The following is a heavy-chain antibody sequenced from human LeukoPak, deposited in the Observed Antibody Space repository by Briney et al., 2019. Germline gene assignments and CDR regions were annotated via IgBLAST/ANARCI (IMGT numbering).Heavy chain of an antibody. CDR3: AKGTPSYCSGGSCYSDYFDY. CDR2: IRGSGGST. J-gene: IGHJ4*02. V-gene: IGHV3-23*01. Sequence: PGGSLRLSCAASGFTFSSYAMSWVRQAPGKGLEWVSAIRGSGGSTYYADSVKGRFTISRDNSKNTLYLQMNSLRAEDTAVYYCAKGTPSYCSGGSCYSDYFDYWGQGTLVTVSP. D-gene: IGHD2-15*01. CDR1: GFTFSSYA.